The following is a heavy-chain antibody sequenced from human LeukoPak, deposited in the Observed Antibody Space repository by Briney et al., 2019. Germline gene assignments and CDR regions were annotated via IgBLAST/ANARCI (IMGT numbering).Heavy chain of an antibody. CDR1: GFTFSILG. Sequence: GRSLRLSCAASGFTFSILGMHWVRQAPGKGLEGVAIIWYDGSNKYYADSVEGRFTISRDNSKNTLYMEMNSLRAEDTAVYYCARDHYYGSGNYRPGGMDVWGQGTTVTVSS. CDR2: IWYDGSNK. CDR3: ARDHYYGSGNYRPGGMDV. D-gene: IGHD3-10*01. J-gene: IGHJ6*02. V-gene: IGHV3-33*01.